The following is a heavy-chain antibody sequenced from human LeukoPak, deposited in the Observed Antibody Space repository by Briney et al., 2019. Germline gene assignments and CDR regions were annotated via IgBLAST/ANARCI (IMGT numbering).Heavy chain of an antibody. V-gene: IGHV3-20*04. D-gene: IGHD5-18*01. CDR1: GFTFDDYA. CDR2: INWNGRIT. Sequence: GGSLRLSRSASGFTFDDYAMNWVRQVAGRGLEWVSGINWNGRITEYADSVKDRFTISRQNTKNSLYLYMNNLGGEDTALYFCARGSVQLWLRDTYYYMDVWGKGTTVTVSS. J-gene: IGHJ6*03. CDR3: ARGSVQLWLRDTYYYMDV.